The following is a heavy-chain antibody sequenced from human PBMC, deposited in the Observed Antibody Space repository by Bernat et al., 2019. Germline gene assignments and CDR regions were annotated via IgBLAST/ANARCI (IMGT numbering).Heavy chain of an antibody. CDR1: GFTFSSYA. CDR2: ISDSGGST. D-gene: IGHD5-18*01. J-gene: IGHJ4*02. CDR3: AKENTWDVDTAMPGDY. V-gene: IGHV3-23*01. Sequence: EVQLLESGGGLVQPGGSLRLSCAASGFTFSSYAMSWVRQAPGKGLEWVSAISDSGGSTYYADSVKGRFTISRDNSKNTLYLQMNSLRAEDTAVYYCAKENTWDVDTAMPGDYWGQGTLVTVSS.